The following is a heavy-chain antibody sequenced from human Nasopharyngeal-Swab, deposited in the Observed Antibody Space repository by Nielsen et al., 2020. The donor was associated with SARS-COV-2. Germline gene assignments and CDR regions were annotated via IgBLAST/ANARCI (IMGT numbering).Heavy chain of an antibody. D-gene: IGHD3-16*02. CDR1: GGSISSGGYY. CDR2: IYYSGST. V-gene: IGHV4-31*03. CDR3: ARGEFGGVIVLDAFDI. J-gene: IGHJ3*02. Sequence: SETLSLTCTVSGGSISSGGYYWSWIRQHPGKGLEWIGYIYYSGSTYYNPSLKSRVTTSVDTSKNQFSLKLSSVTAADTAVYYCARGEFGGVIVLDAFDIWGQGTMVTVSS.